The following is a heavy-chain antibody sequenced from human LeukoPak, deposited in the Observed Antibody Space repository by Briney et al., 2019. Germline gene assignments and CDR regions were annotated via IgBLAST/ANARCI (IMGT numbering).Heavy chain of an antibody. Sequence: SETLPLTCTVSGGSISSSSYYWGWIRQPPGKGLEWIGSIYYSGSTYYNPSLKSRATISVDTSKNQFSLKLSSVTAADTAVYYCARLPYYYDSSGYYKHWYFDLWGRGTLVTVSS. V-gene: IGHV4-39*01. CDR3: ARLPYYYDSSGYYKHWYFDL. CDR2: IYYSGST. D-gene: IGHD3-22*01. J-gene: IGHJ2*01. CDR1: GGSISSSSYY.